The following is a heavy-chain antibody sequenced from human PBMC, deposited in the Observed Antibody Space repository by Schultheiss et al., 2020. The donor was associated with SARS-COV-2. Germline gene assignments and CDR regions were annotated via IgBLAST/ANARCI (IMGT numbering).Heavy chain of an antibody. D-gene: IGHD3-10*01. V-gene: IGHV3-48*03. Sequence: GGSLRLSCAASGITFSSYEMNWVRQAPGKGLEWVSYISSSSSYTNYADSVKGRFTISRDNAKNSLYLQMNSLKTEDTAVYYCAKADTYYYGSGSSGYFDYWGQGTLVTVSS. CDR2: ISSSSSYT. CDR3: AKADTYYYGSGSSGYFDY. J-gene: IGHJ4*02. CDR1: GITFSSYE.